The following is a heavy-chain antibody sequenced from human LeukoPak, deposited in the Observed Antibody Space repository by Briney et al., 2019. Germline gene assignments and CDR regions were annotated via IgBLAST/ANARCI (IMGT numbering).Heavy chain of an antibody. D-gene: IGHD5-12*01. CDR2: ISYDGSNK. V-gene: IGHV3-30*04. CDR1: GFTFSSYA. CDR3: AREQEWLRSIKEAAAGYGMDV. J-gene: IGHJ6*02. Sequence: PGGSLRLSRAASGFTFSSYAMHWVRQAPGKGLEWVAVISYDGSNKYYADSVKGRFTISRDNSKNTLYLQMNSLRAEDTAVYYCAREQEWLRSIKEAAAGYGMDVWGQGTTVTVSS.